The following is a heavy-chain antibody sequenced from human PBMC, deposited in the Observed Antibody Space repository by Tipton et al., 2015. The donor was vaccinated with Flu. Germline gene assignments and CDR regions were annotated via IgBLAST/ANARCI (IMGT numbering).Heavy chain of an antibody. J-gene: IGHJ4*02. CDR1: GGSMSSFY. CDR3: ARGSGSVAYVIFDY. V-gene: IGHV4-4*07. Sequence: TLSLTCTVSGGSMSSFYWSWIRQPAGKGLEWIGRMYTSGTAKYHPSFKSRVTMSVDTSKNQFSLKLSSVTAADSALYYCARGSGSVAYVIFDYLGQVTLVSVSS. D-gene: IGHD2-8*02. CDR2: MYTSGTA.